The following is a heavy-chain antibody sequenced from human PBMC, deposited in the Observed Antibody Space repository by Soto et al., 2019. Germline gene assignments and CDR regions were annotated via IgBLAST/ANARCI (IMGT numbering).Heavy chain of an antibody. CDR2: ISGSGSTI. CDR3: ARDARRDSSSWFVCATIKEGCYFDY. Sequence: QVQLVESGGGLVKPGGSLRLSCAASGFTFSDYYMSWVRQAPGKGLEWVSYISGSGSTIYYADSVKGRFTISRDNAKNTPDLQMNSLRVEDTALYYCARDARRDSSSWFVCATIKEGCYFDYWGQGTLVTVSS. J-gene: IGHJ4*02. CDR1: GFTFSDYY. V-gene: IGHV3-11*01. D-gene: IGHD6-13*01.